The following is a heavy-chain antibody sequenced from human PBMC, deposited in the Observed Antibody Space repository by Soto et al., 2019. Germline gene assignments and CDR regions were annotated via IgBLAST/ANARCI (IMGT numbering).Heavy chain of an antibody. CDR1: GYMFITSYH. D-gene: IGHD5-12*01. V-gene: IGHV1-46*01. J-gene: IGHJ3*02. CDR3: ARDTGYDHDAFDI. CDR2: INPTGSMT. Sequence: GXSVKVSCKASGYMFITSYHMHWVRQAPGQGLEWMGIINPTGSMTRYSQKFQGRLTMTRDTSTATDYMELSNLTSEDTAVYFCARDTGYDHDAFDIWGQGTRVTVSS.